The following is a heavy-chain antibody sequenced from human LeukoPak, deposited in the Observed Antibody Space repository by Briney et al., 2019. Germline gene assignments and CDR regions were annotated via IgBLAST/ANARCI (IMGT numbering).Heavy chain of an antibody. CDR1: GGSISGYY. Sequence: SETLSLTCTVSGGSISGYYWSWIRQPPGKGLEWVGYISYSGSTNYNPSLKSRVTISVDTSKNQFSLKLSSVTAADTAIYYCARGAPPQNWGQGTLVTVSS. CDR3: ARGAPPQN. CDR2: ISYSGST. J-gene: IGHJ4*02. V-gene: IGHV4-59*01.